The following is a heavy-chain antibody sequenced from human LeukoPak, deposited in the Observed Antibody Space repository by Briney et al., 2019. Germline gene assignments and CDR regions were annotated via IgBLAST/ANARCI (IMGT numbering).Heavy chain of an antibody. CDR3: ARDDSVGGSYYAHNFDY. Sequence: ASVKVSCKASGYTFTSYGISWVRQAPGQGLEWMGWISAYNGNTNYAQKLQGRVTMTTDTSTSTAYMELRSLRPDDTAVYYCARDDSVGGSYYAHNFDYWGQGTLVTVSS. V-gene: IGHV1-18*01. CDR1: GYTFTSYG. J-gene: IGHJ4*02. D-gene: IGHD1-26*01. CDR2: ISAYNGNT.